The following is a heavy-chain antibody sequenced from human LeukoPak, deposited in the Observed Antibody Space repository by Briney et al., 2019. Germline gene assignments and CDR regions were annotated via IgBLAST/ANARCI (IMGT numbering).Heavy chain of an antibody. CDR1: GFTVSSNY. V-gene: IGHV3-66*01. D-gene: IGHD6-19*01. J-gene: IGHJ4*02. CDR3: AKDRVPYSSGWVFDY. CDR2: IYSGGST. Sequence: GGSLRLSCAASGFTVSSNYMSWGRQAPGKGLEGVSVIYSGGSTYYADSVKGRFTISRDNSKNTLYLQMNSLRAEDTAVYYCAKDRVPYSSGWVFDYWGQGTLVTVSS.